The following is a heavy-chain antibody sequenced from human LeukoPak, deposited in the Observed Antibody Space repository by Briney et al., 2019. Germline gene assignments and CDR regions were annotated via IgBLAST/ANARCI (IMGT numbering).Heavy chain of an antibody. CDR2: ISGSGGST. J-gene: IGHJ5*02. V-gene: IGHV3-23*01. CDR1: GFTFSSYA. Sequence: GGSLRLSCAASGFTFSSYAMSWVRPAPGKGLEWVSAISGSGGSTYYADSVKGRFTISRDNSKNTLYLQMNSLRAEDTAVYYCAKISYSSGWFPASWGQGTLVTVSS. D-gene: IGHD6-19*01. CDR3: AKISYSSGWFPAS.